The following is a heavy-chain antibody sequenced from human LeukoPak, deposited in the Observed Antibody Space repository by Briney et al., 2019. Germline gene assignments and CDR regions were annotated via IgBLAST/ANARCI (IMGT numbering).Heavy chain of an antibody. CDR1: GYTFTSYY. CDR2: INPSGGST. J-gene: IGHJ4*02. Sequence: ASVKVSCKASGYTFTSYYMHWVRQAPGQGLEWMGIINPSGGSTSYAQKFQGRVTITADKSTSTAYMELSSLRSEDTAVYYCARARRWLQSYYFDYWGQGTLVTVSS. CDR3: ARARRWLQSYYFDY. V-gene: IGHV1-46*01. D-gene: IGHD5-24*01.